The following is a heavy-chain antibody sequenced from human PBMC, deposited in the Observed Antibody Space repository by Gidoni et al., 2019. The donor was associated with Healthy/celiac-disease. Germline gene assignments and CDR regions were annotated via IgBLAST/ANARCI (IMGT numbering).Heavy chain of an antibody. D-gene: IGHD2-2*01. J-gene: IGHJ4*02. CDR1: GFPFSTYW. V-gene: IGHV3-7*04. CDR3: ARDPLYCSSTSCYGVGFDY. CDR2: IKQDGSEK. Sequence: EVQLVESGGGLVQPGGSLRLSCSASGFPFSTYWMSWVRQAPGKGLEWVANIKQDGSEKYYVDSVKGRFTISRDNAKNSLYLQMNSLRAEDTAVYYCARDPLYCSSTSCYGVGFDYWGQGTLVTVSS.